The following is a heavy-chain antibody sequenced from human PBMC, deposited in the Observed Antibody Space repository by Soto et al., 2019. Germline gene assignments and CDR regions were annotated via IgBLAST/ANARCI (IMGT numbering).Heavy chain of an antibody. Sequence: GGSLRLSCAASGFTVSSKYMSWVRQAPGRGLEWVSVIYSGGSTYYADSVKGRFTTSRDNSKNTVYLQMNSLRAEDTAVYYCASKVWTLDGMDFRAQGTTVTVSS. J-gene: IGHJ6*02. CDR1: GFTVSSKY. V-gene: IGHV3-53*01. D-gene: IGHD3-16*01. CDR2: IYSGGST. CDR3: ASKVWTLDGMDF.